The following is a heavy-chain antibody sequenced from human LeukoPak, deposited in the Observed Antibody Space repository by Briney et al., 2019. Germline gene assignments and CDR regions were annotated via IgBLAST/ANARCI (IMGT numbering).Heavy chain of an antibody. CDR1: GFTFSSYA. CDR3: AREWGESPQYYFDY. CDR2: ITGTT. J-gene: IGHJ4*02. Sequence: GGSLRLSCAASGFTFSSYAMSWVRQAPGKGLQWVSTITGTTHYADSVKGRFTISRDNAKNSLYLQMNSLRAEDTAVYYCAREWGESPQYYFDYWGQGTLVTVSS. D-gene: IGHD3-16*01. V-gene: IGHV3-69-1*01.